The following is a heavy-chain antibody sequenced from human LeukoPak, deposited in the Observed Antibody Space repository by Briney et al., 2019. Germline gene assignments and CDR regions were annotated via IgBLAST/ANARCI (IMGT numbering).Heavy chain of an antibody. J-gene: IGHJ6*03. CDR1: GGSISSYY. D-gene: IGHD6-19*01. CDR3: ARGGSGWYRVYYYYMDV. Sequence: SETLSLTCTVSGGSISSYYRSWIRQPPGKGLEWIGYTYYSGSTNYNPSLKSRVTISVDTSKNQFSLKLSSVIAADTAVYYCARGGSGWYRVYYYYMDVWGKGTTVTVSS. CDR2: TYYSGST. V-gene: IGHV4-59*01.